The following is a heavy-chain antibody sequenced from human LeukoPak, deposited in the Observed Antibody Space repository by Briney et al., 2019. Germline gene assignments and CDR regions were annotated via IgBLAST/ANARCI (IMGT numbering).Heavy chain of an antibody. CDR3: AKSEVSGITMVRGVYH. J-gene: IGHJ5*02. D-gene: IGHD3-10*01. CDR2: ISYDGSNK. Sequence: GGSLRLSCAASGFTFSSHGMHWVRQAPGKGLEWVAVISYDGSNKCYADSVKGRFTISRDNSKDTLYLQMNSLRAEDTAVYYCAKSEVSGITMVRGVYHWGHGTLVTVSS. V-gene: IGHV3-30*18. CDR1: GFTFSSHG.